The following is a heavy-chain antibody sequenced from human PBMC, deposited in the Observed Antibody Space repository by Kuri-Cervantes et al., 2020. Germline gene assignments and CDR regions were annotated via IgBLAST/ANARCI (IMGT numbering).Heavy chain of an antibody. D-gene: IGHD3-3*01. CDR3: ARVGGSYYDFWSGSEWFDP. CDR2: INPNSGGT. V-gene: IGHV1-2*02. J-gene: IGHJ5*02. Sequence: GGSLRLSCKASGYTFTGYYMHWVRQAPGQGLEWMGWINPNSGGTNYAQKFQGRVTMTRDTSISTAYMELSRLRSDDTAVYYCARVGGSYYDFWSGSEWFDPWGQGTLVTVSS. CDR1: GYTFTGYY.